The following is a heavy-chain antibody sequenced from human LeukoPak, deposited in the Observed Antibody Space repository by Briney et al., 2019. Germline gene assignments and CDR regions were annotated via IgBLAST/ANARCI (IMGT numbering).Heavy chain of an antibody. J-gene: IGHJ4*02. D-gene: IGHD3-3*01. V-gene: IGHV3-7*01. Sequence: GGSLTLSCAASGFTFSSYWMTWVRQAPGKGLEWVANIKQDGSEEYYVDSVKGRFTIPRDNGKNSLYLQVNSLRAGDTAVYYCARVEIGVAMMPYFDYWGQGTLVTVSS. CDR2: IKQDGSEE. CDR3: ARVEIGVAMMPYFDY. CDR1: GFTFSSYW.